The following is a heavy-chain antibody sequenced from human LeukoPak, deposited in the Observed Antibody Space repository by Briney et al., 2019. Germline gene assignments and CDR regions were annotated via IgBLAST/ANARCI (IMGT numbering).Heavy chain of an antibody. J-gene: IGHJ6*02. D-gene: IGHD3-10*01. CDR3: AKDRGGGVRGVIITIYYYYGMDV. V-gene: IGHV3-30*04. Sequence: GRSLRLSCAASGFTFSSYAMHWVRQAPGKGLEWVAVISYDGSNKYYADSVKGRFTISRDNSKNTLYLQMNSLRAEDTAVYYCAKDRGGGVRGVIITIYYYYGMDVWGQGTTVTVSS. CDR2: ISYDGSNK. CDR1: GFTFSSYA.